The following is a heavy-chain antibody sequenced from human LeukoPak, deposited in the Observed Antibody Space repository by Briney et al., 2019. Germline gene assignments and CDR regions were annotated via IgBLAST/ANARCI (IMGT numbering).Heavy chain of an antibody. CDR1: GFTFISYG. J-gene: IGHJ4*02. Sequence: QAGGSLRLSCAASGFTFISYGMHWVRQAPGKGLEWVAVITYDGSDKYYADSVKGRFTISRDNSKNTLYLQMDSLRADDTAVYYCAKQQQLGFDYWGQGTLVTVSS. D-gene: IGHD6-13*01. V-gene: IGHV3-30*18. CDR2: ITYDGSDK. CDR3: AKQQQLGFDY.